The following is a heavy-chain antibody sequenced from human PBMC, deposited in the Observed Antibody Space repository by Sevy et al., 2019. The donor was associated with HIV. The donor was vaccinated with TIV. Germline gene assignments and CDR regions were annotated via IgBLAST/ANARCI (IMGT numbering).Heavy chain of an antibody. J-gene: IGHJ4*02. V-gene: IGHV3-66*02. CDR2: IFSSGST. Sequence: GESLKISCAISGFTVNDKYIIWVRQAPGKGLEWVSVIFSSGSTYYADSAKGRFTISRDNSKNTVELQMNSVRAEDTAVYYCVSLFLSYRSGWSYFDYWGQGTLVTVSS. CDR1: GFTVNDKY. CDR3: VSLFLSYRSGWSYFDY. D-gene: IGHD6-19*01.